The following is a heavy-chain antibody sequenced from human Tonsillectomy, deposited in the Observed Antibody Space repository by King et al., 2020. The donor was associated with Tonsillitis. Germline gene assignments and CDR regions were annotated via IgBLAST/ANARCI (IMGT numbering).Heavy chain of an antibody. CDR1: GAPFDSFY. CDR3: AREVYSSSWSLRGFDF. CDR2: IYYSWST. Sequence: QLQESGPGLVKPSETLSLTCTVSGAPFDSFYWSWIRQPPGKGLEWIGVIYYSWSTYYNPSLKSRVTISVDTSKNQFSLKVNSVTPADTAVYYCAREVYSSSWSLRGFDFWGQGTLVTVSS. D-gene: IGHD6-13*01. V-gene: IGHV4-59*01. J-gene: IGHJ4*02.